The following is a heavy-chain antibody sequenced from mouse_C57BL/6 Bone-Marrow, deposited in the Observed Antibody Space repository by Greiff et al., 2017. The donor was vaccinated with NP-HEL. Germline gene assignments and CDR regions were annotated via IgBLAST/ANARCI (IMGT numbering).Heavy chain of an antibody. J-gene: IGHJ1*03. V-gene: IGHV2-2*01. CDR3: AITAF. CDR2: IWSGGST. Sequence: VQGVESGPGLVQPSQSLSITCTVSGFSLTSYGVHWVRPSPGKGLEWLGVIWSGGSTDYNAAFISRLSLSKDTSKSQVFLKMNSLQADDTAIYYCAITAFWGTGTTVTVSS. CDR1: GFSLTSYG.